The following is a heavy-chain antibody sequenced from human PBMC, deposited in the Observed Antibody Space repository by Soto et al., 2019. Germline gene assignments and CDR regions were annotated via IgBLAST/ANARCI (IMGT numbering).Heavy chain of an antibody. Sequence: SVKVSCKASGGTFSSYAISWVRQAPGQGLEWMGGIIPIFGTANYAQKFQGRVTITRDTSASTAYMELSSLRSEDTAVYYCARDGVAAAGVDYWGQGTLVTVSS. CDR3: ARDGVAAAGVDY. V-gene: IGHV1-69*05. D-gene: IGHD6-13*01. CDR1: GGTFSSYA. CDR2: IIPIFGTA. J-gene: IGHJ4*02.